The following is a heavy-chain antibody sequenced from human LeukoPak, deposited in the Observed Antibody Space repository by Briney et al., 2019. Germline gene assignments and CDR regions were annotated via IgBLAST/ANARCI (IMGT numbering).Heavy chain of an antibody. CDR3: ARTGYSSTRFDP. Sequence: KPSETLSLTCTVSGGSVSSSSYYWGWIRQPPGKGLEWIGSIYYSGSTYYNPSLKSRVTISVDTSKNQFSLKLSSVTAADTAVYYCARTGYSSTRFDPWGQGTLVTVSS. D-gene: IGHD6-13*01. J-gene: IGHJ5*02. CDR1: GGSVSSSSYY. CDR2: IYYSGST. V-gene: IGHV4-39*01.